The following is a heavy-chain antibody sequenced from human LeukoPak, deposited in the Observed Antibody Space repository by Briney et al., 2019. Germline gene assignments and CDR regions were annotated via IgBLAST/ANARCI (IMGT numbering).Heavy chain of an antibody. V-gene: IGHV3-7*01. CDR1: GFTFSSYW. D-gene: IGHD3-9*01. Sequence: GGSLRLSCAASGFTFSSYWMSWVRQAPGKGLEWVANIKQDGSEKYYVDSVKGRFTISRDNAKNSLYLQMNSLRAEDTAVYYCAGYDILTGYSNAFDIWGQGTMVTVSS. J-gene: IGHJ3*02. CDR3: AGYDILTGYSNAFDI. CDR2: IKQDGSEK.